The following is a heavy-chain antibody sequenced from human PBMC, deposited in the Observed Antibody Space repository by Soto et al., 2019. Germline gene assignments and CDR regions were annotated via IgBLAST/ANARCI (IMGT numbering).Heavy chain of an antibody. CDR2: IIPIFGTA. Sequence: SVKVSCKASGGTFSSYAISWVRQAPGQGLEWMGGIIPIFGTANYAQKFQGRVTITADESTSTAYMELSSLRSEDTAVYYCARSTWIQLWTIHFDYWGQGTLVTVSS. D-gene: IGHD5-18*01. J-gene: IGHJ4*02. V-gene: IGHV1-69*13. CDR3: ARSTWIQLWTIHFDY. CDR1: GGTFSSYA.